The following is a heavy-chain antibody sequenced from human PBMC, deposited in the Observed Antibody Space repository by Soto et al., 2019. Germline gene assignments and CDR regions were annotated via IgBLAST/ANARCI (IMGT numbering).Heavy chain of an antibody. J-gene: IGHJ6*02. D-gene: IGHD3-16*01. CDR3: ARMGDVPYYYYGMDV. Sequence: QVQLVQSGAEVKKPGASVKFSCKASGYTFTSYGITWVRQAPGQGLEWLGWINGYNGNTNYAQKRQGRVTMTRDTSTSTAYMELRSLRSDDTAVYYCARMGDVPYYYYGMDVWGQGTTVTVSS. V-gene: IGHV1-18*01. CDR1: GYTFTSYG. CDR2: INGYNGNT.